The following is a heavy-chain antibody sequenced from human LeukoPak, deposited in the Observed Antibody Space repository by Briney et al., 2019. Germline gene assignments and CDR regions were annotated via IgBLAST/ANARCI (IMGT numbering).Heavy chain of an antibody. CDR1: GGSLSSYY. CDR2: IYYSGST. D-gene: IGHD5-18*01. J-gene: IGHJ3*02. V-gene: IGHV4-59*01. CDR3: ARPGYSYGERGAFDI. Sequence: SETLSLTCTVSGGSLSSYYWSWIRQPPGKGLEWIGYIYYSGSTNYNPSLKSRVTISVDTSKNQFSLKLSSVTAADTAVYYCARPGYSYGERGAFDIWGQGTMVTVSS.